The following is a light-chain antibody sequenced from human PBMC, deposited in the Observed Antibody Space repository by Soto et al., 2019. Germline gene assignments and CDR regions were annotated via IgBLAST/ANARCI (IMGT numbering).Light chain of an antibody. CDR3: AAWDDNLSGLYV. CDR2: RNS. Sequence: QSVLNQGPSAAGGPGEGVTISFFGNGPTIGRNYVYWYQPLPGTAPKLLIYRNSQRPSGVPDRFSGSKSGTSASLAISGLRSEDEADYYCAAWDDNLSGLYVFGAGTKVPVL. V-gene: IGLV1-47*01. J-gene: IGLJ1*01. CDR1: GPTIGRNY.